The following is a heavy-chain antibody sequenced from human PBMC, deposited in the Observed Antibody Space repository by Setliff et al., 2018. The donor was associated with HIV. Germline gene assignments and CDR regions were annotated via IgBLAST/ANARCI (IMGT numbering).Heavy chain of an antibody. CDR2: ISISKGKT. CDR3: ARVGPFEFDSSGYAEF. J-gene: IGHJ4*02. Sequence: ASVKVSCKASGYSFITYGITWVRQAPGRGLEWMGWISISKGKTDYAQRFQGRVTVTTDTSTSTAYMELRSLRSDDTAVYFCARVGPFEFDSSGYAEFWGQGTPVTVSS. V-gene: IGHV1-18*01. CDR1: GYSFITYG. D-gene: IGHD3-22*01.